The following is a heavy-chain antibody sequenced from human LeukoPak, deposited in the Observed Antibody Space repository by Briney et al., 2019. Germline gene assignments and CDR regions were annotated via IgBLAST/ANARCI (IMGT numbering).Heavy chain of an antibody. Sequence: GRSLRLSCAASGFSFSTYAMHWVRQAPGKGLEWVALISYDGSNKYYADSVKGRFTISRDNSKNTLYLHMQSLRADDTAVYYCARDLQYLLLMGEIDYWGQGTLVTVSS. D-gene: IGHD2-2*01. CDR1: GFSFSTYA. V-gene: IGHV3-30*04. J-gene: IGHJ4*02. CDR3: ARDLQYLLLMGEIDY. CDR2: ISYDGSNK.